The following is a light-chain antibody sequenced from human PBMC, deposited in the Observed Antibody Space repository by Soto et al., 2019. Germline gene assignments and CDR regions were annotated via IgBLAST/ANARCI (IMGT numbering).Light chain of an antibody. Sequence: EIVLTQPPGTPSLSPGERATLPCSASQSVSSSYLAWYQQKPGQAPRLLIYGASTRATGIPARFSGSGSGTEFTLTISSLQSEDFAVYYCQQYNNWPPITFGQGTRL. CDR1: QSVSSSY. J-gene: IGKJ5*01. CDR3: QQYNNWPPIT. CDR2: GAS. V-gene: IGKV3-15*01.